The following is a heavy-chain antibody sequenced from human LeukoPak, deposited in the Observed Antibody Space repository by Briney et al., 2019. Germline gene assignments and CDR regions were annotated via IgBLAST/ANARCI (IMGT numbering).Heavy chain of an antibody. J-gene: IGHJ3*02. V-gene: IGHV3-23*01. D-gene: IGHD6-13*01. Sequence: GGSLRLSCAASGFTFSSYAMSWVRQAPGKGLEWVLAISGSGGSTYYADSVKGRFTISRDNSENTLYLQMNSLRAEDTAVYYCAKDGAAAGGGAFDIWGQGTVVTVSS. CDR1: GFTFSSYA. CDR3: AKDGAAAGGGAFDI. CDR2: ISGSGGST.